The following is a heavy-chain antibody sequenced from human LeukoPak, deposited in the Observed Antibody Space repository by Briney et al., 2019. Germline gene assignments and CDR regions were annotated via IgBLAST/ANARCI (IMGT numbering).Heavy chain of an antibody. J-gene: IGHJ4*02. D-gene: IGHD2-15*01. CDR2: INHSGST. V-gene: IGHV4-34*01. CDR3: ARGRALDLGFDIVVVVAAEYYFDY. CDR1: GGSISGYY. Sequence: SETLSLTCAVYGGSISGYYWSWIRQPPGKGLEWIGEINHSGSTNYNPSLKSRVTISVDTSKNQFSLKLSSVTAADTAVYYCARGRALDLGFDIVVVVAAEYYFDYWGQGTLVTVSS.